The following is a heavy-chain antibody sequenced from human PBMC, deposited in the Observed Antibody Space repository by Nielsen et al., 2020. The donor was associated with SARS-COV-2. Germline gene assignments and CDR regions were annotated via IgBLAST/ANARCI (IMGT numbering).Heavy chain of an antibody. CDR2: IWYDGSNK. V-gene: IGHV3-33*01. J-gene: IGHJ4*02. Sequence: GESLKISCAASGFTFSSYGMHWVRQAPGKGLEWVAVIWYDGSNKYYADSVKGRFTISRDNSKNTLYLQMNSLRAEDTAVYYCARGRADSSGWYRDYFDYWGQGTLVTVSS. CDR3: ARGRADSSGWYRDYFDY. CDR1: GFTFSSYG. D-gene: IGHD6-19*01.